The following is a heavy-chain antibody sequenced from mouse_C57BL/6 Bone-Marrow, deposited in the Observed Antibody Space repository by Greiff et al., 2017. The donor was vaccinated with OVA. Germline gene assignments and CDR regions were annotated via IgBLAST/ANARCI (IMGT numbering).Heavy chain of an antibody. CDR3: TLYSSYWYFDV. J-gene: IGHJ1*03. CDR2: IDPENGDT. D-gene: IGHD2-12*01. CDR1: GFNIKDDY. Sequence: VHVKQSGAELVRPGASVKLSCTASGFNIKDDYMHWVKQRPEQGLEWIGWIDPENGDTESASKFQGKATITADTSSNTAYLQLSSLTSEDTAVYYCTLYSSYWYFDVWGTGTTVTVSS. V-gene: IGHV14-4*01.